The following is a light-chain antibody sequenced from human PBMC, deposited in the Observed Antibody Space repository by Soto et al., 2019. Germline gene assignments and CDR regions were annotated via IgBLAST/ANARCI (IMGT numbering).Light chain of an antibody. J-gene: IGLJ2*01. Sequence: QLVLTQSPSASASLGASVKLTCTLSSGHSTYAIAWHQQQPEKGPRYLMKLNSDGSHSKGDGIPDRFSGSSSGAERYLTIARLQSEDEADYYCQTWGTGIEVIFGGGTKLTVL. CDR1: SGHSTYA. CDR2: LNSDGSH. CDR3: QTWGTGIEVI. V-gene: IGLV4-69*01.